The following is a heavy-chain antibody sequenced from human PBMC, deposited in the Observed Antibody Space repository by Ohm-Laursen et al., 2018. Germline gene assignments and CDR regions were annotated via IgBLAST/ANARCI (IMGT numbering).Heavy chain of an antibody. CDR1: GFTFSSYG. D-gene: IGHD4-17*01. J-gene: IGHJ1*01. CDR2: IWYDGSNK. V-gene: IGHV3-33*01. Sequence: SLRLSCTASGFTFSSYGMRWVRQAPGKGLGWVAVIWYDGSNKYYADSVKGRFTISRDNSKNTLYLQMNSLRAEDTAVYYCASPEGGRYGDYGTAFQHWGQGTLVTVSS. CDR3: ASPEGGRYGDYGTAFQH.